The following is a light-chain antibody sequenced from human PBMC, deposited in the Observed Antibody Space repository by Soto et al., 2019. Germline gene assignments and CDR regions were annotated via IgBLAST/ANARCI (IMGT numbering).Light chain of an antibody. CDR1: STDVGGYNY. CDR2: DVS. CDR3: NSYSSSTTLYL. V-gene: IGLV2-14*01. Sequence: QPASVSGSPGQSITISCTGTSTDVGGYNYVSWYQQHPGKAPKLMISDVSNRPSGVSIRFSGSKSGNTASLTISGLQAEDEADYYCNSYSSSTTLYLFGTGTKVTVL. J-gene: IGLJ1*01.